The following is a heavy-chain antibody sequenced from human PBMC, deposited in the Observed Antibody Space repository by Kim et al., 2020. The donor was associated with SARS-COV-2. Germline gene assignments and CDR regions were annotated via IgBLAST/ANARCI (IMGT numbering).Heavy chain of an antibody. CDR3: ARSPMVRGARPFDY. Sequence: STNHSPSLKSRVTISVDTSKNQFALKLSSVTAADTTVYYCARSPMVRGARPFDYWGQGTLVTVSS. D-gene: IGHD3-10*01. J-gene: IGHJ4*02. CDR2: ST. V-gene: IGHV4-34*01.